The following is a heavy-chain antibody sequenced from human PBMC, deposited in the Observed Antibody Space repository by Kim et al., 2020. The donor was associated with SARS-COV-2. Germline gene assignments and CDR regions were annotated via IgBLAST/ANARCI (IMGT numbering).Heavy chain of an antibody. J-gene: IGHJ5*02. D-gene: IGHD3-22*01. CDR1: GGTFSSYA. Sequence: SVKVSCKASGGTFSSYAISWVRQAPGQGLEWMGGIIPIFGTANYAQKFQGRVTITADESTSTAYMELSSLRSEDTAVYYCARSPYTMIVVVGWFDPWGQGTLVTVSS. CDR3: ARSPYTMIVVVGWFDP. V-gene: IGHV1-69*13. CDR2: IIPIFGTA.